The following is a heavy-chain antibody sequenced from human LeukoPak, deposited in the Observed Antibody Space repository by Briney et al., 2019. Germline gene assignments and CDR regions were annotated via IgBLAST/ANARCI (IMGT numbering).Heavy chain of an antibody. CDR3: ARMAGGYSGYDYYYYYYMDV. V-gene: IGHV4-34*01. CDR2: INHSGST. J-gene: IGHJ6*03. CDR1: GGSFSGYY. Sequence: SETLSLTCAVYGGSFSGYYWSWIRQPPGKGLEWIGEINHSGSTNYNPSLKSRVTISVDTSKNQFSLKLSSVTAADTAVYYCARMAGGYSGYDYYYYYYMDVWGKGTTVTVSS. D-gene: IGHD5-12*01.